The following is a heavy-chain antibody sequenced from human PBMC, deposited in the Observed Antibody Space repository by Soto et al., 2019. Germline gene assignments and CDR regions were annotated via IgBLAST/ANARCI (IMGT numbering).Heavy chain of an antibody. V-gene: IGHV3-23*01. J-gene: IGHJ4*02. D-gene: IGHD3-16*01. Sequence: EVQLLESGGGLVQPGGSLRLSCAASGFTFSSYAMSWVRQAPGKGLEWVSAISGSGDSTFYADSVKGRFTISRDNSKNTLYLQMNSLRAEDTAVYYCAKRAWGTYCFDNWGQGTLVNVSS. CDR3: AKRAWGTYCFDN. CDR2: ISGSGDST. CDR1: GFTFSSYA.